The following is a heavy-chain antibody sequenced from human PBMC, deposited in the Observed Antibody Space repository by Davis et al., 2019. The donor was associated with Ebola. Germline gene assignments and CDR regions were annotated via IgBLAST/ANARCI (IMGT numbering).Heavy chain of an antibody. CDR2: MSHSSNTI. CDR1: GFTFSSYA. D-gene: IGHD2-21*02. V-gene: IGHV3-48*02. Sequence: PGGSLRLSCAASGFTFSSYAMSWVRQAPGKGLEWVSYMSHSSNTIYYADSVKGRFTISRDNAKNSLFLQMNNLRDEDTAVYYCVRGRDIVVVTATPCFGFWGQGTMVTVSS. J-gene: IGHJ3*01. CDR3: VRGRDIVVVTATPCFGF.